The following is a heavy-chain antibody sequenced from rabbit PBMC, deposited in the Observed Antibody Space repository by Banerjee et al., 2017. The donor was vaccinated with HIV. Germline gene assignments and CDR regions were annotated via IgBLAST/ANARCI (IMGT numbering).Heavy chain of an antibody. CDR2: INAGSSGVT. D-gene: IGHD2-1*01. V-gene: IGHV1S40*01. J-gene: IGHJ5*01. CDR3: ARDRNDYGDQADWLDL. Sequence: QSLEESGGDLVKPGASLTLTCKASGFDFSSNAMCWVRQAPGKGPEWIACINAGSSGVTYYASWVNGRFTISSDNAQNTVFLQMTSLTASDTATYFCARDRNDYGDQADWLDLWGQGTLVTVS. CDR1: GFDFSSNA.